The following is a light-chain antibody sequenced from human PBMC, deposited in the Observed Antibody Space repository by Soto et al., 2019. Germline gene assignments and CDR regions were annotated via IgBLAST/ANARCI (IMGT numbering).Light chain of an antibody. CDR3: SSYTSSSTPIYV. Sequence: QAVVTQPASVSGSPGQSITISCTGTSSDVGGYNYVSWYQQHPGKAPKLMIYDVSNRPSGVSNRFSGSKSGNTASLTISGLQAEDEADYYCSSYTSSSTPIYVFGTGTKVTVL. CDR1: SSDVGGYNY. V-gene: IGLV2-14*01. CDR2: DVS. J-gene: IGLJ1*01.